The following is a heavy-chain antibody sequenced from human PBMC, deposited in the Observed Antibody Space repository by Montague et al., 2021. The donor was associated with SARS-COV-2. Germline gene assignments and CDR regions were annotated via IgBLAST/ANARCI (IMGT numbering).Heavy chain of an antibody. CDR1: GGSISSYY. CDR3: ARDRERYDASDYSGVYYYYGMDV. Sequence: SETLSLTCTVSGGSISSYYWNWIRQPPGKGLEWIGYIYYSGSTNYNPSLKSRVTISVDTSKNQFSLKLSSVTAADTAVYYCARDRERYDASDYSGVYYYYGMDVWGQGTTVTVSS. CDR2: IYYSGST. D-gene: IGHD3-22*01. V-gene: IGHV4-59*12. J-gene: IGHJ6*02.